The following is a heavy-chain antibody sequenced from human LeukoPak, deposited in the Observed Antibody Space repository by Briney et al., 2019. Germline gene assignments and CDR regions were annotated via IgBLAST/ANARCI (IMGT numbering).Heavy chain of an antibody. V-gene: IGHV3-33*01. Sequence: GGSLRLSCAASGFTFSSYGMYWVRQAPGKGLEWVAGIWYDGSYKYYVYSVKGRFTISRDNSKNTLYLEMNSLRAEDTAVYYCARDLKGPTPSSAFDIWGQGTMVSVS. J-gene: IGHJ3*02. CDR2: IWYDGSYK. D-gene: IGHD6-6*01. CDR3: ARDLKGPTPSSAFDI. CDR1: GFTFSSYG.